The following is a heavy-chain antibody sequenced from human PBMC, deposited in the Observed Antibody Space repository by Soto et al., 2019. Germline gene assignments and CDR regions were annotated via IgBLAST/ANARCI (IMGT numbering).Heavy chain of an antibody. D-gene: IGHD3-10*01. V-gene: IGHV4-30-4*01. CDR3: ARFRPGWFTMVRAPYGMDV. CDR1: GGSISSGEYY. Sequence: PSETLSLTCTVSGGSISSGEYYWTWIRQPPGKGLERIGYISYSGSTHYSPSLKSRVSITVDTSKNQFSLNLASVSAEDTAVYYCARFRPGWFTMVRAPYGMDVWGQGTTVTVSS. J-gene: IGHJ6*02. CDR2: ISYSGST.